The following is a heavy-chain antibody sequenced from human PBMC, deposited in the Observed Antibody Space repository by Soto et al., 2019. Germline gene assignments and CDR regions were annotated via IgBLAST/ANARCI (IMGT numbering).Heavy chain of an antibody. D-gene: IGHD4-17*01. CDR3: AKRNYGDSSQYYFDY. CDR2: ISPKQGST. V-gene: IGHV1-69*13. CDR1: GYSFTSNG. J-gene: IGHJ4*02. Sequence: GASVKVSCKASGYSFTSNGISWVRQAPGQGLEWMGGISPKQGSTNYAQNFQGRVTITADESTNTVYMELRSLRAEDTAVYYCAKRNYGDSSQYYFDYWGQGTLVTVSS.